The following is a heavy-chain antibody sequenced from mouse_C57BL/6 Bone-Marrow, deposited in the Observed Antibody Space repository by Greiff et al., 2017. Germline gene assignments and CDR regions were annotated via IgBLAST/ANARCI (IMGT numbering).Heavy chain of an antibody. J-gene: IGHJ2*01. V-gene: IGHV5-6*01. Sequence: EVQLQESGGDLVKPGGSLKLSCAASGFTFSSYGMSWVRQTPDKRLEWVATISSGGSYTYYPDSVKGRFTISRDNAKNTLYLQMSSLKSEDTAMYYCARHDGSSSFDYWGQGTTLTVSS. CDR1: GFTFSSYG. D-gene: IGHD1-1*01. CDR2: ISSGGSYT. CDR3: ARHDGSSSFDY.